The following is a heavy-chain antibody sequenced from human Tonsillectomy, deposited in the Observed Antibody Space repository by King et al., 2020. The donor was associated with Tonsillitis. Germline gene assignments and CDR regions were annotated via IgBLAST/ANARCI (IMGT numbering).Heavy chain of an antibody. V-gene: IGHV4-34*01. Sequence: VQLPQWGARLLKPSETLSLTCAVYGGSFSGYYWSWIRQPPGKGLEWSGEINHSGSTNYNPPLKSRLTISVDTSKNQSSLKLSSVTAADTAVYYCASLNDYEASWGQGTLVIVSS. D-gene: IGHD4-17*01. J-gene: IGHJ5*02. CDR3: ASLNDYEAS. CDR2: INHSGST. CDR1: GGSFSGYY.